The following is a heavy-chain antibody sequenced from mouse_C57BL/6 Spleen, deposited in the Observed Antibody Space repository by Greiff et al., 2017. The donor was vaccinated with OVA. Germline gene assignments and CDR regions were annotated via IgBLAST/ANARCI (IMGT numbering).Heavy chain of an antibody. D-gene: IGHD2-5*01. CDR3: AIEGDYSNSWFAY. CDR2: IHPSDSDT. Sequence: QVQLKQPGAELVKPGASVKVSCKASGYTFTSYWMHWVKQRPGQGLEWIGRIHPSDSDTNYNQKFKGKATLTVDKSSSTAYMQLSSLTSEDSAVYYCAIEGDYSNSWFAYWGQGTLVTVSA. J-gene: IGHJ3*01. V-gene: IGHV1-74*01. CDR1: GYTFTSYW.